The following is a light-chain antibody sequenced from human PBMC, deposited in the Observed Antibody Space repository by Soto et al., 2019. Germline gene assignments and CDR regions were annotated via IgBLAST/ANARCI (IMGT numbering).Light chain of an antibody. Sequence: QSALTQPASVSGSPGQSITISCTGTSSDIGDYDYVSWYQHLPGKAPKLLIFDVTHRPSGVSDRFSGSKSGNTASLTISGVRPEDEADYFCCSYADGQTLAFGGGTKLTVL. CDR2: DVT. CDR3: CSYADGQTLA. V-gene: IGLV2-14*01. J-gene: IGLJ2*01. CDR1: SSDIGDYDY.